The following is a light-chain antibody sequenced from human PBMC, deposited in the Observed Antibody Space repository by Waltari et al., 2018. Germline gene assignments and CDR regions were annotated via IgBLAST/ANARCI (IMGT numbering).Light chain of an antibody. Sequence: QSALTQPASVSGSPGQSITISCTGTSSDVGSYNLVSWYQQHPGKAPKVMIYEGNKRPSGFSNRLSGSTSGNTASLTISGLQAEDEADYYCCSYAGSTTFWVFGGGTKLTVL. CDR2: EGN. J-gene: IGLJ3*02. CDR3: CSYAGSTTFWV. V-gene: IGLV2-23*01. CDR1: SSDVGSYNL.